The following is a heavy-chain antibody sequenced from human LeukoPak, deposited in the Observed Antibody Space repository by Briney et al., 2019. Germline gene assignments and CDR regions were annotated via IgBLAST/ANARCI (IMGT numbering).Heavy chain of an antibody. Sequence: ASVWVSCKASGYTFDDEYIHWVRHAPGLGLEWMGWINPKNGDTNYAQKFQGRVTMTRDTSISTAYMELRRLKSDDSAVYYCARRVQKLVATSWFDPWGKGTLVTVSS. V-gene: IGHV1-2*02. CDR1: GYTFDDEY. CDR3: ARRVQKLVATSWFDP. CDR2: INPKNGDT. D-gene: IGHD2-2*01. J-gene: IGHJ5*02.